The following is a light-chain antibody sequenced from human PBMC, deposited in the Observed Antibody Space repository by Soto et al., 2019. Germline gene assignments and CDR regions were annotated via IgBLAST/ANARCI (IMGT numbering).Light chain of an antibody. CDR1: QGISTY. J-gene: IGKJ1*01. CDR3: QQLSIYPWT. V-gene: IGKV1-9*01. Sequence: DIQLTQSPSFLSASVGDRVTITCRASQGISTYLAWYQQKLGKAPKLLIYCASTLQGGVPSRFSGGGSGTEFTLTISSLQPEDFSTYYCQQLSIYPWTFGQGTKVEIK. CDR2: CAS.